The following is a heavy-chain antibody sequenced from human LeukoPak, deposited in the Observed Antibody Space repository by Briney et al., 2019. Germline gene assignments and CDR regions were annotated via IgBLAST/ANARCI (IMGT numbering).Heavy chain of an antibody. CDR1: GGSISSSSYY. CDR2: IYYSGST. CDR3: AREMAVGYGVD. V-gene: IGHV4-39*07. Sequence: PSETLSLTCTVSGGSISSSSYYWGWLRQPPGKGLEWIGNIYYSGSTYYNPSLKSRVTISVDTSKNQFSLKLTSVTAADTAVYYCAREMAVGYGVDWGQGTLVTVSS. D-gene: IGHD5-12*01. J-gene: IGHJ4*02.